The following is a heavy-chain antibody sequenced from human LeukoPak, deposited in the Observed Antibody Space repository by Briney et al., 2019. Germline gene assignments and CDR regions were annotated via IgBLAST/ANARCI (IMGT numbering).Heavy chain of an antibody. J-gene: IGHJ6*03. D-gene: IGHD1-14*01. Sequence: GSLRLSCAASGFTFSSYGMSWVRQAPGRGLEWVSAISGSGGSTYYADSVKGRFTISRDNSKNTLYLQMNSLRAEDTAVYYCAKDPFRKAWAYYMDVWGKGTTVTISS. V-gene: IGHV3-23*01. CDR3: AKDPFRKAWAYYMDV. CDR2: ISGSGGST. CDR1: GFTFSSYG.